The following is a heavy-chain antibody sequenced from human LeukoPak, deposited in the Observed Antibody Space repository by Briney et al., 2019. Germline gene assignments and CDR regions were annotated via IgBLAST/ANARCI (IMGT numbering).Heavy chain of an antibody. V-gene: IGHV3-74*01. J-gene: IGHJ4*02. Sequence: GGSLRLSCAAAGFTFSAYWMHWVRQAPGKGLVWVGRINDVGSDSTYVDSVKGRFTISRDNAKNTLYLQMNNLRAEDTAVYYCAGVKVAGTRSFDYWGQGTLATVSS. CDR3: AGVKVAGTRSFDY. D-gene: IGHD6-19*01. CDR1: GFTFSAYW. CDR2: INDVGSDS.